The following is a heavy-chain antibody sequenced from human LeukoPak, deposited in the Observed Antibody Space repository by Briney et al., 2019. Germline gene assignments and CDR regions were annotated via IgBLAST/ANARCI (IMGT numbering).Heavy chain of an antibody. CDR1: GFTFSSYA. CDR3: AKGSTYHEFWGGYYFDF. CDR2: ISSSGSTI. V-gene: IGHV3-48*03. J-gene: IGHJ4*02. D-gene: IGHD3-3*01. Sequence: GGSLRLSCAASGFTFSSYAMHWVRQAPGKGLEWVSYISSSGSTIYYADSVKGRFTISRDNAKNSLYLQMNSLRAADTAVYFCAKGSTYHEFWGGYYFDFWGQGTLVTVSS.